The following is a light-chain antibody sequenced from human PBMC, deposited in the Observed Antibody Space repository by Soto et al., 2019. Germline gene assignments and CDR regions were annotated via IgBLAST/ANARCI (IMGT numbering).Light chain of an antibody. CDR2: EVS. CDR1: SSDVGGYNY. CDR3: SSYTSSSSYV. V-gene: IGLV2-14*01. J-gene: IGLJ1*01. Sequence: QSVLTHPASVAGSPGQSITISFTGTSSDVGGYNYVSWYQQHPGKAPKLMIYEVSNRPSGVSNRFSGSKSGNTASLTISGLQAEDEADYYCSSYTSSSSYVFGTGTKVTVL.